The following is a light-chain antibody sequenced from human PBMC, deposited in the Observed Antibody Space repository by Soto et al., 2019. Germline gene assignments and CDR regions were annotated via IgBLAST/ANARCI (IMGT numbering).Light chain of an antibody. J-gene: IGKJ1*01. CDR1: QSISSW. CDR2: DVS. CDR3: QQYKTSWT. V-gene: IGKV1-5*01. Sequence: DILEPESPSTMSAAVGDRVTITCRASQSISSWLDWDQQKPGKAPKLLIYDVSSLESGVPSRFSGSGSGTEFTLTISSLQPDDFATYYCQQYKTSWTFGQGTK.